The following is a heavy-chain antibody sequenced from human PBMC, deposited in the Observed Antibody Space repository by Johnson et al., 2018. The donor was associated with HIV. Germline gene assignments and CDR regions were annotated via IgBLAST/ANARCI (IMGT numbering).Heavy chain of an antibody. CDR3: ARVWSGESGAFDI. CDR1: GFTFSSYA. CDR2: ISGGGSST. D-gene: IGHD3-3*01. V-gene: IGHV3-23*04. J-gene: IGHJ3*02. Sequence: VQLVESGGGLVQPGRSLRLSCAASGFTFSSYAMSWVRQAPGKGLEWVSTISGGGSSTYYADAVKGRFTITRANSKNALYLQMNSLRAEDTAGYYCARVWSGESGAFDIWGQGTMVTVSS.